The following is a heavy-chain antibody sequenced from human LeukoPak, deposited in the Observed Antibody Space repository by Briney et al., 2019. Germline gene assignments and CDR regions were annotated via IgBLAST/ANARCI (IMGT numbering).Heavy chain of an antibody. V-gene: IGHV3-23*01. D-gene: IGHD3-10*01. CDR1: GFTFSSYA. CDR3: AKGYYFQGNVFDI. Sequence: GGSLRLSCAASGFTFSSYAMTWVRQAPGKGLEWVSAISGSGGSTYYADSVKGRFTISRDNSKNTLYLQTNSLRADDTAVYYCAKGYYFQGNVFDIWGQGTMVTVSS. J-gene: IGHJ3*02. CDR2: ISGSGGST.